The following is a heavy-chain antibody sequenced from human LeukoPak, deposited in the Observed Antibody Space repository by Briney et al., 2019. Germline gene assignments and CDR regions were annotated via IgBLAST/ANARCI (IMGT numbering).Heavy chain of an antibody. CDR1: GFTFSSYS. J-gene: IGHJ4*02. V-gene: IGHV3-21*01. D-gene: IGHD4-17*01. Sequence: SGGSLRLSCAASGFTFSSYSMNWVRQAPGKGLEWVSSISSDSSYIYYADAVHGRFTVSRDNAKYSLYLQMNSLRAEDTAVYYCVRGSYGAYDYWGQGSLVTVSS. CDR2: ISSDSSYI. CDR3: VRGSYGAYDY.